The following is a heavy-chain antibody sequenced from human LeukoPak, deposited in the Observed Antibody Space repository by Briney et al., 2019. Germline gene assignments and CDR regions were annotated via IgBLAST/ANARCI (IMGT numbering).Heavy chain of an antibody. CDR1: GYTFTSNY. CDR2: IYPRDGST. D-gene: IGHD5-12*01. Sequence: ASVKVSCKASGYTFTSNYIHWVRQAPGQGLEWMGMIYPRDGSTSYAQKFQGRVTVTRDTSTSTVHMELSGLRSEDTAVYYCAKPTIREWLSPDYWGQGTLVTVSS. CDR3: AKPTIREWLSPDY. J-gene: IGHJ4*02. V-gene: IGHV1-46*01.